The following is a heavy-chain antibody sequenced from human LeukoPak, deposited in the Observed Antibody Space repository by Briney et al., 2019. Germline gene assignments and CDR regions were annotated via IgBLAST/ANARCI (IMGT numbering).Heavy chain of an antibody. D-gene: IGHD2-2*01. CDR1: GGSVSRSNW. J-gene: IGHJ5*02. CDR3: ARTEAFCSDTSCSNWFDP. V-gene: IGHV4-4*02. CDR2: IHHSGST. Sequence: SETLSLTCAVSGGSVSRSNWWNWVRQPPGKGLEWIGEIHHSGSTNYNPSLKSRVTMSVDKSKNQFSLKLGSVTAADTAVYYCARTEAFCSDTSCSNWFDPWGQGTLVTVSS.